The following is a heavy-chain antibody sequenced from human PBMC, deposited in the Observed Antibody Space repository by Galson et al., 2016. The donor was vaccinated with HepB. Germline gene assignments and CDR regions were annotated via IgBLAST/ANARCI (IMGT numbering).Heavy chain of an antibody. CDR1: GYTFTSYA. Sequence: SVKVSCKASGYTFTSYAMNWVRQAPGQGLEWMGWINTNTGNPTYAQGFTGRFVFSLDTSVSTAYLQISSLKAEDTAVYYCAREVTVAATPPYYYYYGMDVWGQGTTVTVSS. J-gene: IGHJ6*02. CDR2: INTNTGNP. CDR3: AREVTVAATPPYYYYYGMDV. D-gene: IGHD2-15*01. V-gene: IGHV7-4-1*02.